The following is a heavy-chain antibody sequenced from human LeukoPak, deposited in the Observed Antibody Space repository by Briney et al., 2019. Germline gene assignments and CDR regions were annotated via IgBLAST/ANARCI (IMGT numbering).Heavy chain of an antibody. CDR1: GFTFSSYG. CDR2: IRYDGTNK. CDR3: AKLDGGILYDAFDI. D-gene: IGHD3-16*01. Sequence: GGSLRLSCAASGFTFSSYGMHWVRQAPGRGLEWVAFIRYDGTNKYYADSVKGRFTISRDNSKNTLYLQMNSLRAEDTAVYYCAKLDGGILYDAFDIWGQGTMVTVSS. J-gene: IGHJ3*02. V-gene: IGHV3-30*02.